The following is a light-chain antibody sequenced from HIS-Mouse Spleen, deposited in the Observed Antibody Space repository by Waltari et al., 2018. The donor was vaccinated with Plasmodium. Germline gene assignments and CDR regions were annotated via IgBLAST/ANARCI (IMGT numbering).Light chain of an antibody. CDR3: CSYAGSSTFV. V-gene: IGLV2-23*03. Sequence: QSALTQPASVSGSPGQSITISCTGTSRDVGSYNLVSWYQQHTGKAPKLMIYEGSKRRAGVSNRLSGSKSGNTACRTISGLQAEDEADYYCCSYAGSSTFVFGGGTKLTVL. CDR2: EGS. J-gene: IGLJ3*02. CDR1: SRDVGSYNL.